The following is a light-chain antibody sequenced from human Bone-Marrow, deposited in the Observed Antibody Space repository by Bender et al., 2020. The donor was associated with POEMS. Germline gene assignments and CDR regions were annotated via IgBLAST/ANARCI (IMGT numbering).Light chain of an antibody. V-gene: IGLV3-21*01. J-gene: IGLJ2*01. CDR1: HIGGKS. CDR2: DDS. CDR3: QAWDSSTVV. Sequence: VLTQPPSASGTPGETAKIACGGDHIGGKSVHWYQQKAGQAPVLVVYDDSHRPSGIPARFSGSKSGNTATLTISGTQAMDEADYYCQAWDSSTVVFGGGTKVTVL.